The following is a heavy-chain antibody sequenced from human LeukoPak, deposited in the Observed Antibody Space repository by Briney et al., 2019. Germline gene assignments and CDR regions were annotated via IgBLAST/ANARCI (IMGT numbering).Heavy chain of an antibody. Sequence: KLGESLKISCKGSGYTFTSYWISWVRQMPGKGLGWMGRIDPSDSYISYRPSFEGHVTISADKSINTAYLQWSSLRASDTAMYYCARLRAGSSWCLGDNWGQGTLVTVSS. D-gene: IGHD6-13*01. J-gene: IGHJ4*02. V-gene: IGHV5-10-1*01. CDR1: GYTFTSYW. CDR2: IDPSDSYI. CDR3: ARLRAGSSWCLGDN.